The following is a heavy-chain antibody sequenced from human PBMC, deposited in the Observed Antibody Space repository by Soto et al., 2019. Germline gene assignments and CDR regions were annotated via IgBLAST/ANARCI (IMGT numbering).Heavy chain of an antibody. Sequence: QVQLVQSGAELKKPGSSVKVSCSASGVTFSSYAFTWVRQAPGQGLEWMGNIIPVFRTSNYAQGFQGRPTICGEECTNKSSMGLRSPRPEDTAVYFCAKDGSWDGGGGESWGQGTLVIVSS. CDR2: IIPVFRTS. CDR1: GVTFSSYA. J-gene: IGHJ4*02. V-gene: IGHV1-69*18. CDR3: AKDGSWDGGGGES. D-gene: IGHD3-16*01.